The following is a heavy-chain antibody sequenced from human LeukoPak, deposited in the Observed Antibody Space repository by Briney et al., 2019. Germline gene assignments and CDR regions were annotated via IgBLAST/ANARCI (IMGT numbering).Heavy chain of an antibody. D-gene: IGHD1-26*01. CDR3: ARDVGDPRRGNAHDC. V-gene: IGHV1-2*02. CDR2: MIGTSGGD. J-gene: IGHJ4*02. Sequence: SVKVSCKASRYTFTRYFIHWVRQAPGQDREWMGLMIGTSGGDECAQKFQGRVSRARDTFNSTAYMDLISLRSDDTARYYCARDVGDPRRGNAHDCWGQGALVTVSS. CDR1: RYTFTRYF.